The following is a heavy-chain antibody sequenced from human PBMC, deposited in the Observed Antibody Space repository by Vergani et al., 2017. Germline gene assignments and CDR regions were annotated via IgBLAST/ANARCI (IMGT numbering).Heavy chain of an antibody. D-gene: IGHD1-7*01. CDR3: EKTQGTVVGTWWFDP. Sequence: QVQLVESGGGVVQPGGSMRLSCSASGLTLSSYCVHWVRQAPGRGLESVTFTRPHEDGAFYSASVRGRFTVSRDNSKKNLYLEMNRLNVDDTAIYYCEKTQGTVVGTWWFDPWGQGTPVTVSS. CDR1: GLTLSSYC. V-gene: IGHV3-30*02. J-gene: IGHJ5*02. CDR2: TRPHEDGA.